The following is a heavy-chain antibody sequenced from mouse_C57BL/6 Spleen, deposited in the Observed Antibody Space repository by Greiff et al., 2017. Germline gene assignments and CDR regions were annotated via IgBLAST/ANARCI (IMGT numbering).Heavy chain of an antibody. D-gene: IGHD2-1*01. CDR2: INPSSGYT. CDR3: ASGGNYDWCAY. V-gene: IGHV1-4*01. Sequence: VKLQQSGAELARPGASVKKSCKASGYTFTSYTMHWVKQRPGQGLEWIGYINPSSGYTKYNQQFKDKATLTADKSSSTADMQLSSLTSEDAAVYCCASGGNYDWCAYWGQGTLVTVSA. J-gene: IGHJ3*01. CDR1: GYTFTSYT.